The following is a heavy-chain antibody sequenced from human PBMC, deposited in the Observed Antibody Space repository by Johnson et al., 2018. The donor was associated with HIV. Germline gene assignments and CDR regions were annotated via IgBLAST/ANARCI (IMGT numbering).Heavy chain of an antibody. CDR2: IYSGGST. CDR3: ARDSIEMATKSEDAFDI. CDR1: GFTFSDHY. Sequence: VQLVESGGGLVKPGGSLKLSCAVSGFTFSDHYMSWIRQTPGKGLQWVSVIYSGGSTYYADSVKGRFTPSRDNSKNTLYLQMNSLRAEDTAVYYCARDSIEMATKSEDAFDIWGQGTMVTVSS. J-gene: IGHJ3*02. D-gene: IGHD5-24*01. V-gene: IGHV3-66*02.